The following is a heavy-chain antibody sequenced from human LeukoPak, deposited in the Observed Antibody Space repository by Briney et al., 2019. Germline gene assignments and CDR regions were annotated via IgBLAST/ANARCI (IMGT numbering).Heavy chain of an antibody. V-gene: IGHV3-23*01. CDR3: AKSRDFIHDFWSGYSPYYFDY. Sequence: GGSLRLSCAASGFTFSSYAMSWVRQAPGKGLEWVSAISGSGGSTYYADSVKGRFTISRDNSKNTLYLQTNSLRAEDTAVYYCAKSRDFIHDFWSGYSPYYFDYWGQGTLVTVSS. J-gene: IGHJ4*02. CDR1: GFTFSSYA. D-gene: IGHD3-3*01. CDR2: ISGSGGST.